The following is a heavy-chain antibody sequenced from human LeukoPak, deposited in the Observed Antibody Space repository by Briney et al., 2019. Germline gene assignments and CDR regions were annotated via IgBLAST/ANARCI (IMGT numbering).Heavy chain of an antibody. CDR3: VKEGVEYSYSYGDY. V-gene: IGHV3-30*18. CDR2: ISYDGGDK. D-gene: IGHD3-16*01. CDR1: GFTFSDYY. Sequence: GGSLRLSCEASGFTFSDYYMTWIRQTPGEGLEWVALISYDGGDKYYAESMKGRITISRDNAENTLYLQMNNLRPDDTAFYFCVKEGVEYSYSYGDYWGQGTLVTVSS. J-gene: IGHJ4*02.